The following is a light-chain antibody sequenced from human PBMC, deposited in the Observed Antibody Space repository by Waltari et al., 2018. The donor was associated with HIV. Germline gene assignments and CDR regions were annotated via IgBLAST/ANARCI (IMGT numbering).Light chain of an antibody. CDR3: QQLSNYPFT. J-gene: IGKJ2*01. V-gene: IGKV1-9*01. CDR1: QVIGTN. Sequence: IQLTQSPSFLSSSLRDRVTITCRASQVIGTNLAWYQQKPGKAPNLLIYAASSLHRGVPSRFTGGGSGTEFTLTINNLQPEDFATYYCQQLSNYPFTFGQGTRLAIK. CDR2: AAS.